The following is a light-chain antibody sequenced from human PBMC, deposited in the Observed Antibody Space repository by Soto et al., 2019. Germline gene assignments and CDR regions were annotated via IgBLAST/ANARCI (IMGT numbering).Light chain of an antibody. V-gene: IGLV2-23*01. CDR2: EGT. Sequence: QSALTQPASVSGSPGQSITISCTGTSSDVGTYNLVSWYQQLPGKAPKLMLYEGTKRPSGVSIRFSGSKSGNTASLTISGLLAEDEADYYCCSYAGSSTYVFGTGTKVTVL. J-gene: IGLJ1*01. CDR3: CSYAGSSTYV. CDR1: SSDVGTYNL.